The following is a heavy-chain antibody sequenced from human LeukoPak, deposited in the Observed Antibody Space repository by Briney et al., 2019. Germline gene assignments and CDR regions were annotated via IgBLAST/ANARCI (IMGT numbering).Heavy chain of an antibody. Sequence: GGSLRLSCAASGFTVSDYYMSWIRQAPGKGLEWLSFISSSGSTKYYADSVKGRFAISRDNTKNSLYLQMNGLRAEDTAVYYYARDERIVGATYDDYWGQGTLVTVSS. J-gene: IGHJ4*02. V-gene: IGHV3-11*01. D-gene: IGHD1-26*01. CDR3: ARDERIVGATYDDY. CDR1: GFTVSDYY. CDR2: ISSSGSTK.